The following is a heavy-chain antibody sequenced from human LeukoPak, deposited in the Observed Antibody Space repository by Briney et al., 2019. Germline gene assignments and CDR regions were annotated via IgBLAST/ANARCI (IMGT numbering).Heavy chain of an antibody. CDR3: ASDWNTAKYFDY. Sequence: ASVKVSCKASGYTFTGYYMDWVRQAPGQGLEWMGWINPNSGGTNYAQKFQGRVTMTRDTSISTAYMELSRLRSDDTAVYYCASDWNTAKYFDYWGQGTLVTVSS. CDR2: INPNSGGT. D-gene: IGHD5-18*01. J-gene: IGHJ4*02. CDR1: GYTFTGYY. V-gene: IGHV1-2*02.